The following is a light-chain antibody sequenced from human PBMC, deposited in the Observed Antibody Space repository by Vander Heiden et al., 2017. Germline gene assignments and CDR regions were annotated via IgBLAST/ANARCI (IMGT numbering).Light chain of an antibody. CDR1: SSNIGNNY. Sequence: QSVLTQPPSVSAAPGPKVTISCSGSSSNIGNNYLSGYQQLPGTAPKLLIYDNNKRPSGIPDRVSGSKSGTAATLGITGLQTGDEADYYCGTWDSSLSAHVVFGGGTKLTVL. J-gene: IGLJ2*01. V-gene: IGLV1-51*01. CDR2: DNN. CDR3: GTWDSSLSAHVV.